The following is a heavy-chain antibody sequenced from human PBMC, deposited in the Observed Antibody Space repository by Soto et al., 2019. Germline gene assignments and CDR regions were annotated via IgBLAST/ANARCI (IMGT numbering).Heavy chain of an antibody. CDR2: ISAAGDP. CDR1: GFTFRNYD. CDR3: ARTDRDFDGLDG. Sequence: EVQLVESGGGLVQPGGSLRLSCEASGFTFRNYDMHWVRQGTGKGLEWVSGISAAGDPDYADSVEGRFTISRENAQNSSFLQMNSLRVGDTAVYYCARTDRDFDGLDGWGQGTTVIVSS. J-gene: IGHJ6*02. V-gene: IGHV3-13*05.